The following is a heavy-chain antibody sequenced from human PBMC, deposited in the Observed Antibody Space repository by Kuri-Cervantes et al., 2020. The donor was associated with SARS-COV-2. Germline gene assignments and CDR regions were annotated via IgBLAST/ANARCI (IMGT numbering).Heavy chain of an antibody. J-gene: IGHJ6*02. CDR2: IKQDGSEK. CDR3: ASSPAAADGTYYYYYYGMDV. Sequence: GGSLRLSCAASGFTFSSYWMSWVRQAPGKGLEWVANIKQDGSEKYYVDSVKGRFTISRDNAKNSLYLQMNSLRAEDTAVYYCASSPAAADGTYYYYYYGMDVWGQGTTVTVSS. V-gene: IGHV3-7*02. CDR1: GFTFSSYW. D-gene: IGHD2-2*01.